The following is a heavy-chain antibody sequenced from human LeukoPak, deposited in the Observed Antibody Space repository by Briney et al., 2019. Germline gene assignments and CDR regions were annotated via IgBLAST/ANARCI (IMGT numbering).Heavy chain of an antibody. V-gene: IGHV3-74*01. CDR2: ISSDGSTT. CDR3: ARVRGGNTRDLDY. D-gene: IGHD4-23*01. CDR1: GFTFSSSW. J-gene: IGHJ4*02. Sequence: GGSLRLSCAAPGFTFSSSWMYWVREGPGKGLVWGSHISSDGSTTIYADSVKGRFTISRDSAKNTVFLQMNSLRAEDTAVYYCARVRGGNTRDLDYWGQGTLVTVSS.